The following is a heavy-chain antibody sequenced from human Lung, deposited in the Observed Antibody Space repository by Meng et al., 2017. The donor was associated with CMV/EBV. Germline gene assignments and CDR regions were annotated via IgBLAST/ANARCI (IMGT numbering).Heavy chain of an antibody. CDR1: GFTFSGYA. Sequence: SCAASGFTFSGYAMHWVRQAPGKGLEWVAVISYDGSNKYYADSVKGRFTISRDNSKNTLYLQMNSLSVEDKAIYYCSSGGGHDVFDIWCQGTVVTVSS. D-gene: IGHD4-23*01. V-gene: IGHV3-30*04. CDR3: SSGGGHDVFDI. J-gene: IGHJ3*02. CDR2: ISYDGSNK.